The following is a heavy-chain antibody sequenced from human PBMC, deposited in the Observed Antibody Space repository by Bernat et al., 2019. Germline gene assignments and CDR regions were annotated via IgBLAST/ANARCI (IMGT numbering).Heavy chain of an antibody. J-gene: IGHJ4*02. CDR3: ARDIRGYSYDY. CDR1: GFTVSSNY. D-gene: IGHD5-18*01. Sequence: EVQLVESGGGLVQPGGSLRLSCAASGFTVSSNYMSWVRQAPGKGLEWVSVIYSGGSIYYADSVKGRFTISRDNAKNSLYLQMNSLRAEDTAVYYCARDIRGYSYDYWGQGTLVTVSS. V-gene: IGHV3-66*01. CDR2: IYSGGSI.